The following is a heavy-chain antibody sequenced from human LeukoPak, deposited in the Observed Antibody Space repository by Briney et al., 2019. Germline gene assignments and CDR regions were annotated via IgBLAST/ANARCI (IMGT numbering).Heavy chain of an antibody. Sequence: SETLSLTCTVSGGSISSYYWSWIRQPPGKGLEWIGYIYYSGSTNYNPSLKSRVTISVDTSKNQFSLKLSSVTAADTAVYYCARGYSYGLRSNWFDPWGQGTLVTVSS. J-gene: IGHJ5*02. CDR1: GGSISSYY. D-gene: IGHD5-18*01. CDR2: IYYSGST. CDR3: ARGYSYGLRSNWFDP. V-gene: IGHV4-59*01.